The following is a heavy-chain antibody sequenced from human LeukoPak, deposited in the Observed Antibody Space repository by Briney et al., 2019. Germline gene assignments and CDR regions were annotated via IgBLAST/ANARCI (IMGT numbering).Heavy chain of an antibody. CDR1: GGSIRDYC. V-gene: IGHV4-59*01. CDR3: ARWHSHGRYFDY. D-gene: IGHD2-21*01. Sequence: SETLSLTCAVSGGSIRDYCWNWVRQPPGKGLEWIGYFCDSGNTDYKPSLKSRVSMSLDTSKNQLSLKMTSATAADTAVYFCARWHSHGRYFDYWGQGVLVTVSS. CDR2: FCDSGNT. J-gene: IGHJ4*02.